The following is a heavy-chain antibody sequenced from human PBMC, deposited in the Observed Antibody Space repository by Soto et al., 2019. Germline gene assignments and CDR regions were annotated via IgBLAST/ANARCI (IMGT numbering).Heavy chain of an antibody. CDR3: ARDIREAVAGMYYYGMDV. D-gene: IGHD6-19*01. Sequence: GGSLRLSCAASGFTVSSNYMSWVRQAPGKGLEWVSVIYSGGSTYYADSVKGRFTISRDNSKNTLYLQMNSLRAEDTAVYYCARDIREAVAGMYYYGMDVWGQGTTVTVSS. V-gene: IGHV3-53*01. CDR1: GFTVSSNY. CDR2: IYSGGST. J-gene: IGHJ6*02.